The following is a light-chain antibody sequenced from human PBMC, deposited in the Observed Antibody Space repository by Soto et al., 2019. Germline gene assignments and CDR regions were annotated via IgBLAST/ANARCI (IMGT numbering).Light chain of an antibody. Sequence: QSVLPQPPSVSGAPGQRVTIPCTGSSSNIGSYYDVHGYQQLPGTVPKLLIYGDNNRPSWGPDRFSGYKSGTAASLAITGLQAEDEADYYCQSYDNSLSHVVFGGGTKVTVL. CDR2: GDN. J-gene: IGLJ2*01. CDR3: QSYDNSLSHVV. V-gene: IGLV1-40*01. CDR1: SSNIGSYYD.